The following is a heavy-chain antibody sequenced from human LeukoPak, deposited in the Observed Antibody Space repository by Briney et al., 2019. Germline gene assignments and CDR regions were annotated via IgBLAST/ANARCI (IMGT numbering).Heavy chain of an antibody. CDR3: ARTIVVVVAATIDY. Sequence: SETLSLTCTVSGGSISSSSNYWGWIRQPPGKGLEWIGSFYYSGSTYYNPSLKSRVTISVDTSKNQFSLRLSSVTAADTAVYYCARTIVVVVAATIDYWGQGTLVTVSS. J-gene: IGHJ4*02. D-gene: IGHD2-15*01. CDR2: FYYSGST. V-gene: IGHV4-39*01. CDR1: GGSISSSSNY.